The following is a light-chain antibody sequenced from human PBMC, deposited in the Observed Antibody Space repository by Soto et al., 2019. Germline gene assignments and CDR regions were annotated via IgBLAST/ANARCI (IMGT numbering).Light chain of an antibody. V-gene: IGLV1-44*01. CDR3: AAWDDALGGLVV. CDR1: TSNIGINT. Sequence: QSVLTQPPSGSGTPGQRVSISCSGSTSNIGINTVNWYQQLPGTAPKLLIYSNTQRPSGVPERFSGSKSGTSASLAISGLRSEDEADYYCAAWDDALGGLVVFGGGTKVTVL. CDR2: SNT. J-gene: IGLJ2*01.